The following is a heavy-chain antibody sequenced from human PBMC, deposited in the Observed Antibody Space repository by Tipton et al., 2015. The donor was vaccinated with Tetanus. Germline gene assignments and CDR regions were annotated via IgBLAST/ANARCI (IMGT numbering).Heavy chain of an antibody. CDR1: GGSLSSLL. Sequence: TLSLTCTVSGGSLSSLLWTWTRLSPGKGLEWIGYIDHSGNTNSNPSLSSQVTMSLDTSKNQFSLKVTSVTAADTAVYFCTGDDYYDTSLRDYYGMGVWGPGTTVTVSS. V-gene: IGHV4-59*11. D-gene: IGHD3-22*01. CDR3: TGDDYYDTSLRDYYGMGV. CDR2: IDHSGNT. J-gene: IGHJ6*02.